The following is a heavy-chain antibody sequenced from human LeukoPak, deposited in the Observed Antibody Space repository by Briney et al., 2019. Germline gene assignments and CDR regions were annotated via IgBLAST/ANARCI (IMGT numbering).Heavy chain of an antibody. Sequence: GGSLRLSCAASGFTFSSYGMHWVRQAPGKGLEWVAVISYDGSNKYYADSVKGRFTIPRDNSKNTLYLQMNSLRAEDTAVYYCAKDQYDFWSGPTQPGDYWGQGTLVTVSS. V-gene: IGHV3-30*18. D-gene: IGHD3-3*01. CDR3: AKDQYDFWSGPTQPGDY. CDR1: GFTFSSYG. CDR2: ISYDGSNK. J-gene: IGHJ4*02.